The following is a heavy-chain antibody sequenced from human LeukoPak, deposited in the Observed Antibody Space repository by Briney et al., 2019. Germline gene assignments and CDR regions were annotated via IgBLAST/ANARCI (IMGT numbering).Heavy chain of an antibody. CDR1: GGSFSGYY. V-gene: IGHV4-34*01. CDR2: INHSGST. D-gene: IGHD2/OR15-2a*01. J-gene: IGHJ5*02. CDR3: AREELSPYDWFDP. Sequence: SETLSLTCAVYGGSFSGYYWSWIRQPPGKGLEWIGEINHSGSTNYNPSLESRVTISVDTSKNQFSLKLSSVTAADTAVYYCAREELSPYDWFDPWGQGTLVTVSS.